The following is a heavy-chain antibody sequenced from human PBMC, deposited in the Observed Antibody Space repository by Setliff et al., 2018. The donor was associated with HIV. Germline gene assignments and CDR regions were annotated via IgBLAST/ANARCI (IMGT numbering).Heavy chain of an antibody. Sequence: KPSETLSLTCAVYTESLTRYDWAWIRQSPEKGLEWIGEIDDSGSIIYNPSLQSRVTMSVDTSKNQFSLKVRSLTAADTGLYYCARVKSIKTTLVRLWPRFDLWGQGTQVTVSS. CDR3: ARVKSIKTTLVRLWPRFDL. D-gene: IGHD3-10*01. CDR1: TESLTRYD. J-gene: IGHJ5*02. V-gene: IGHV4-34*01. CDR2: IDDSGSI.